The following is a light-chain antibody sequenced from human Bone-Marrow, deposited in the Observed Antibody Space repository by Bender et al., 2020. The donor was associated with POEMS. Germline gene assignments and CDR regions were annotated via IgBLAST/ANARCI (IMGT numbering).Light chain of an antibody. CDR2: EVG. Sequence: QSALTQPASVSGSPGQSIAISCTGINSDGGDHNLVSWYQQHPGKAPQVMISEVGKRPSWVPDRFSASKSGNTASLTISGLQAEDEADYYCSSYTTSSTQVFGGGTKLTVL. V-gene: IGLV2-14*02. CDR3: SSYTTSSTQV. CDR1: NSDGGDHNL. J-gene: IGLJ3*02.